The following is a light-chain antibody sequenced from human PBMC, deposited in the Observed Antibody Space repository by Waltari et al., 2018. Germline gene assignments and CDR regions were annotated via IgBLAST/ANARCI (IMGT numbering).Light chain of an antibody. V-gene: IGKV1-9*01. CDR1: QGISSS. J-gene: IGKJ4*01. CDR3: QQLSTYPLT. Sequence: DIQLTQSPSFLSVSVGDRVTITCRASQGISSSLALYQQKPGKAPKLLVYAASSLQSGVPSRFSGSGSGTEFTLTISILQPEDFASYYCQQLSTYPLTIGGGTKVEIK. CDR2: AAS.